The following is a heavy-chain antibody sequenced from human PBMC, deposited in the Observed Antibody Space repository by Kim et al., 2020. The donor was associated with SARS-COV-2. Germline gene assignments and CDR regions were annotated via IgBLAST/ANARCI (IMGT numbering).Heavy chain of an antibody. Sequence: SETRSLTCTVSGGSISIYYWSWIRQPPGKGLEWIGYIYYSGSTNYNPSLKSRVTISVDTFKNQFSLKLSSVTAEDTAVYYGARMRTPYYYYGMDVWGQGT. CDR1: GGSISIYY. V-gene: IGHV4-59*13. CDR3: ARMRTPYYYYGMDV. CDR2: IYYSGST. J-gene: IGHJ6*02.